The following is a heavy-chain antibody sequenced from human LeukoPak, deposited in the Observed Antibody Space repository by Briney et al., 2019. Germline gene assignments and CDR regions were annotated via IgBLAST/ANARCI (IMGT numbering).Heavy chain of an antibody. J-gene: IGHJ1*01. Sequence: GGSLRLSCAASGFTFSNYVMHWVRQAPGKGLEWVSVISYDGSNKYYADSVKGRFTISRDNSNDTLYLQMNSLRAEDTAVYYCAKDLRSMRSAEYFQSWGQGTLVTVSS. CDR1: GFTFSNYV. CDR2: ISYDGSNK. V-gene: IGHV3-30*18. CDR3: AKDLRSMRSAEYFQS.